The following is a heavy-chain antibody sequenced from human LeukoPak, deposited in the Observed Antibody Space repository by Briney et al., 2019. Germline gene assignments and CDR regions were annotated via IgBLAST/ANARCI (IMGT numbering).Heavy chain of an antibody. Sequence: GGSLRLSCAASGFSFSNHGIHWVRRAPGKGLEWVSLIWYDGSNKYYADSVKGRFAISRDDSKNTVYLQMNSLRAEDTSVYYCARDGEYCSAGCTSHSYSYGLDVWGQGTTVTVSS. J-gene: IGHJ6*02. CDR1: GFSFSNHG. CDR3: ARDGEYCSAGCTSHSYSYGLDV. CDR2: IWYDGSNK. V-gene: IGHV3-33*01. D-gene: IGHD2-15*01.